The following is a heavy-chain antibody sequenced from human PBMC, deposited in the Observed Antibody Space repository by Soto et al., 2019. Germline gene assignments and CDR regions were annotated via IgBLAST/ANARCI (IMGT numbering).Heavy chain of an antibody. CDR1: GGSFSGYY. J-gene: IGHJ5*02. D-gene: IGHD2-2*01. Sequence: QVQLQQWGAGLLKPSETLSLTCAVYGGSFSGYYWSWIRQPPGKGLEWIGEINHSGSTNYNPSLKSRVTISVDTSKNQFSLKLSSVTAADTAVYYCASELRIVVPAARLRKGWFDPWGQGTLVTVSS. CDR2: INHSGST. CDR3: ASELRIVVPAARLRKGWFDP. V-gene: IGHV4-34*01.